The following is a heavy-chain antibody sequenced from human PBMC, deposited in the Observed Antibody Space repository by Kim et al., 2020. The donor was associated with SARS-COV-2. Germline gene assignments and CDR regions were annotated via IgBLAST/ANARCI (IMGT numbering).Heavy chain of an antibody. D-gene: IGHD3-22*01. CDR1: GASLALVSYY. V-gene: IGHV4-61*01. J-gene: IGHJ4*02. CDR3: ARVGLYYFDTTGTFWDN. Sequence: SETLSLTCTVYGASLALVSYYWTCIRQPPGNGLEWIWYIFYTGTTKYNPPLKSRVTISVETSKNQFSLKLSSVTAAVTAVYYSARVGLYYFDTTGTFWDNSGQGTSVTVS. CDR2: IFYTGTT.